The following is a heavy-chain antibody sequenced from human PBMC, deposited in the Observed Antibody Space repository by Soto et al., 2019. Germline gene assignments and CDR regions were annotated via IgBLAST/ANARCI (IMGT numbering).Heavy chain of an antibody. J-gene: IGHJ2*01. CDR3: AKERSVALAGYFDL. Sequence: QVQLVESGGGVVQPGRSLRLSCAASGFTFSSYGMHWVRQAPGKGLEWVAVISYDGSNKYYADSVKGRFTSSRDNSKNTLYLQMNSLRAEDTAVYYCAKERSVALAGYFDLWGRGTLVTVSS. D-gene: IGHD2-15*01. CDR1: GFTFSSYG. V-gene: IGHV3-30*18. CDR2: ISYDGSNK.